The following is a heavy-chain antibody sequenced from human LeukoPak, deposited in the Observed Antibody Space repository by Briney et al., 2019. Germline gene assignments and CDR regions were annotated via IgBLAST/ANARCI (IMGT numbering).Heavy chain of an antibody. Sequence: SGGSLRLSCAASGFTFSSYGMHWVRQAPGKGLEWVAVISYDGSNKYYADSVKGRFTISRDNSKNTLYLQMNSLGAEDTAVYYCAKDRVGASCDYWGQGTLVTVSS. V-gene: IGHV3-30*18. CDR1: GFTFSSYG. J-gene: IGHJ4*02. CDR3: AKDRVGASCDY. D-gene: IGHD1-26*01. CDR2: ISYDGSNK.